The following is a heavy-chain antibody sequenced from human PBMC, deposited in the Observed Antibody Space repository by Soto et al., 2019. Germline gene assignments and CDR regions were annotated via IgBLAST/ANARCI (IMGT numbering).Heavy chain of an antibody. CDR2: INHSGST. Sequence: SETLSLTCAVYGGSFSGYYWSWIRQPPGKGLEWIGEINHSGSTNYNPSLKSRVSISVDTSKNQFSLKLSSVTAADTAVYYCARGSGTTTSWFNPGGQVTVVSFSS. CDR3: ARGSGTTTSWFNP. CDR1: GGSFSGYY. V-gene: IGHV4-34*01. J-gene: IGHJ5*02. D-gene: IGHD1-1*01.